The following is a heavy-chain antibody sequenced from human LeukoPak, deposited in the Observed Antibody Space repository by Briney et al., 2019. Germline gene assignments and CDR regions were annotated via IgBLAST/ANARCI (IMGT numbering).Heavy chain of an antibody. J-gene: IGHJ4*02. Sequence: GSLSLSCVGSGFTFRSHAMNWVRQAPEKGLEFVSGIYENGGTTYYADSVKGRFSISRDNSKNTLYLQMDSLRGEDTAVYYCAKDFRIGYSAHFDYWGQGALVTVSS. V-gene: IGHV3-23*01. CDR3: AKDFRIGYSAHFDY. CDR2: IYENGGTT. D-gene: IGHD2-21*01. CDR1: GFTFRSHA.